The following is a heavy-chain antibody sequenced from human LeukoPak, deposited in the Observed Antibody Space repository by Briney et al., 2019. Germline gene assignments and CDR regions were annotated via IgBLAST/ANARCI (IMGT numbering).Heavy chain of an antibody. J-gene: IGHJ4*02. V-gene: IGHV3-11*04. Sequence: PGRSLRLSCTASEFTFSDYYMTWIRQAPGKGLAWVSYISTYATTIYYADSVKGRFTVSRDDAKNSLYLQMNSLRAEDTGVYYCAKDRIGYCSSASCPYDYWGQGTLVTVSS. D-gene: IGHD2-2*03. CDR2: ISTYATTI. CDR3: AKDRIGYCSSASCPYDY. CDR1: EFTFSDYY.